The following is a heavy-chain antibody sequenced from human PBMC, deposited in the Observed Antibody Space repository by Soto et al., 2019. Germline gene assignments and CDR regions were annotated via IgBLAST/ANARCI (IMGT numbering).Heavy chain of an antibody. J-gene: IGHJ3*02. Sequence: GGSLRLSCAASGFTFSSYGMHWVRQAPGKGLEWVAVIWYDGSNKYYADSVKGRFTISRDNSKNTLYLQMNSLRAEDTAVYYCARDRAGYDYIWGSYRFHTTDAFDIWGQGTMVTVSS. CDR2: IWYDGSNK. CDR1: GFTFSSYG. CDR3: ARDRAGYDYIWGSYRFHTTDAFDI. D-gene: IGHD3-16*02. V-gene: IGHV3-33*01.